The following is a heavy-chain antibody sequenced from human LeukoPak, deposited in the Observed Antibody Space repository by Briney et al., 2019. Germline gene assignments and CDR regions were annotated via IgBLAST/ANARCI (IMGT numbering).Heavy chain of an antibody. J-gene: IGHJ4*02. Sequence: PGGSLRLSCAASGFTFSNYKMNWFRQAPGKGLEWVSYISSTGSNIYYADSVKGRFTISRDNAKNSLYLLMNSLRTEDTAVYYCAATYYYDGSGDYWGQGTLVTVSS. CDR1: GFTFSNYK. CDR2: ISSTGSNI. V-gene: IGHV3-48*03. CDR3: AATYYYDGSGDY. D-gene: IGHD3-22*01.